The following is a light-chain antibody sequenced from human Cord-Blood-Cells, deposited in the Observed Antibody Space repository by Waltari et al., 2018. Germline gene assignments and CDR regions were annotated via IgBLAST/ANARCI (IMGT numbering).Light chain of an antibody. V-gene: IGLV1-44*01. J-gene: IGLJ2*01. CDR1: SSNIGSNT. CDR2: SNN. CDR3: AAWDDSLNGPV. Sequence: QSVLTPPPSASGTPGQRVTISCSGSSSNIGSNTVNWYQQLPRTAPKLPIYSNNQRPSGVPDRFSGSKSGTSASLAISGLQSEDEADYYCAAWDDSLNGPVFGGGTKLTVL.